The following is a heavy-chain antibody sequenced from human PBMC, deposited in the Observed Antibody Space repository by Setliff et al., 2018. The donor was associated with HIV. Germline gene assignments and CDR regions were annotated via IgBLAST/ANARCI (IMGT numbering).Heavy chain of an antibody. CDR1: GYTFTSYG. D-gene: IGHD2-2*01. V-gene: IGHV1-18*01. Sequence: ASVKVSCKASGYTFTSYGISWVRQAPGQGLEWMGWISTYKGNTNYAQKLQGRVTMTTDTSTTTAYMELRSLRSDDPSVYYCARDRPGVDCTKTSCYASFDHWGQGTLVTVSS. CDR2: ISTYKGNT. CDR3: ARDRPGVDCTKTSCYASFDH. J-gene: IGHJ4*02.